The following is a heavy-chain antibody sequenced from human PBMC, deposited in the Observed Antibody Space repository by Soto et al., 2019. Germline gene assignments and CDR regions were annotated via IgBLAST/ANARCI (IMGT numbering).Heavy chain of an antibody. CDR1: GFTISSYA. D-gene: IGHD3-3*01. CDR2: ISYDGSNK. CDR3: ARERITIFGVAMDV. J-gene: IGHJ6*02. V-gene: IGHV3-30-3*01. Sequence: GGSLRLSCAASGFTISSYAMHWVRQAPGKGLEWVAVISYDGSNKYYADSVKGRFTISRDNSKNTLYLQMNSLRAEDTAVYYCARERITIFGVAMDVWAQGTTVNVSS.